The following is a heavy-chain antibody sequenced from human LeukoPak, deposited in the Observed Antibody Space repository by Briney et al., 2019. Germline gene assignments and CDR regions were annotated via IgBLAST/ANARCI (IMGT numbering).Heavy chain of an antibody. CDR1: GFTFSTYS. CDR3: ARDSIVGASTDFDY. D-gene: IGHD1-26*01. CDR2: ISSSSSTI. Sequence: PGGSLRLSCAASGFTFSTYSMNWVRQAPGKGLEWVSYISSSSSTIYYADSLKGRFTISRDNAKNSLYLQMNSLRDEDTAVYYCARDSIVGASTDFDYWGQGTPVTVSS. J-gene: IGHJ4*02. V-gene: IGHV3-48*02.